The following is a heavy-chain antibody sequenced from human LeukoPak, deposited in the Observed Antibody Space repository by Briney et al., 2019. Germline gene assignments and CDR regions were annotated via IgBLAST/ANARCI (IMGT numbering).Heavy chain of an antibody. V-gene: IGHV4-59*01. Sequence: SETLSLTCTVSGGSISSYYWSWIRQPPGKGLEWIGYIYYSGSTNYNPSLKSRVTISVDTSKNQFSLKLSSVTAADTAVYYCARTQRLWLSNYFDYWGQGTLVTVSS. J-gene: IGHJ4*02. CDR1: GGSISSYY. CDR3: ARTQRLWLSNYFDY. CDR2: IYYSGST. D-gene: IGHD5-18*01.